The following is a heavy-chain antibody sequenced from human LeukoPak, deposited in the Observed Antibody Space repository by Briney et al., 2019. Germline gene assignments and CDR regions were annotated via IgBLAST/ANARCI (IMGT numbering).Heavy chain of an antibody. V-gene: IGHV3-30*02. CDR2: IRFDGSNK. Sequence: GGSLRLSCAASGFTFSTYGMHWVRQAPGKGLEWVAFIRFDGSNKYHADSVKGRFTISRDNSKNTLYLQMNSLRAEDTAVYYCAKEPAYCGGDCYRVLDYWGQGTLVTVSS. CDR1: GFTFSTYG. D-gene: IGHD2-21*02. CDR3: AKEPAYCGGDCYRVLDY. J-gene: IGHJ4*02.